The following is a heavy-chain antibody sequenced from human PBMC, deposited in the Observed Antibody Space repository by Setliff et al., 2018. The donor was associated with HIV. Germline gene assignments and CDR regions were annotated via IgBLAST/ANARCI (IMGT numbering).Heavy chain of an antibody. V-gene: IGHV3-33*08. D-gene: IGHD3-3*01. J-gene: IGHJ4*02. CDR2: IWSDGSSK. Sequence: SLRLSCAASGFTFSNAWMSWVRQAPGKGLEWVAVIWSDGSSKYYADSVKGRFTISRDNSKNTLYLQMNSLRAEDTAVYYCARGGFGVVIIERLGVDYWGQGTKVTVSS. CDR3: ARGGFGVVIIERLGVDY. CDR1: GFTFSNAW.